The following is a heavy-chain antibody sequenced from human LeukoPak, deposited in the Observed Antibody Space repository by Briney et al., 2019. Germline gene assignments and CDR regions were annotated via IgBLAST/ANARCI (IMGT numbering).Heavy chain of an antibody. CDR1: GFSLRTTGVG. D-gene: IGHD3-16*01. CDR2: IYWDDDK. Sequence: SGPTLVNPTQTLTLTCTFSGFSLRTTGVGVGWIRQPPGKALEWLALIYWDDDKRYSTSLKTRLTISKATSKNQVVLTMTNMDPVDTATYYCARTRFGDQGSRIDFWGQGTLVTVSS. J-gene: IGHJ4*02. CDR3: ARTRFGDQGSRIDF. V-gene: IGHV2-5*02.